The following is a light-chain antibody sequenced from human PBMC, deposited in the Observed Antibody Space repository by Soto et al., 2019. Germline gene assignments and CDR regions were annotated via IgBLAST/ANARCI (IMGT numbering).Light chain of an antibody. CDR3: TSYTTSTTVL. CDR1: SSDVGSYDY. V-gene: IGLV2-14*03. Sequence: QPVLTQPASVSGSPGQSITISCTGSSSDVGSYDYVSWYQQHTGKAPKLIIYEVRSRPSGISNRFSGSKSGNTASLTISGLQTEDEADYYCTSYTTSTTVLFGGGTQLTVL. CDR2: EVR. J-gene: IGLJ2*01.